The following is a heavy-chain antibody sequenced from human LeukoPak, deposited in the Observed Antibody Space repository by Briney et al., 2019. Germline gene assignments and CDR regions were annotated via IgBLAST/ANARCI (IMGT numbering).Heavy chain of an antibody. D-gene: IGHD3-3*01. V-gene: IGHV4-59*08. Sequence: SEALSLTCTVSGGSISSYYWSWIRQPPGKGLEWIGYIYYSGSTNYNPSLKSRVTISVDTSKNQFSLKLSSVTAADTAVYYCAKHLRYYCMDVWGKGTTVTVSS. CDR3: AKHLRYYCMDV. CDR2: IYYSGST. J-gene: IGHJ6*03. CDR1: GGSISSYY.